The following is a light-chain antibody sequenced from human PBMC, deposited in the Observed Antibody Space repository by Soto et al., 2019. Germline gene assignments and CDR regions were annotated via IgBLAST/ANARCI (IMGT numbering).Light chain of an antibody. CDR1: QSVSSSY. Sequence: EIVLTQSPGTLSLSPGERATLSCRASQSVSSSYLAWYQQKPGQAPRLLIYGASNRVTGIPARFRGSGSGTDFTLTISSLEPDDFAVYYCQQRSDRPPTFGQGTRLENK. V-gene: IGKV3D-20*02. J-gene: IGKJ5*01. CDR2: GAS. CDR3: QQRSDRPPT.